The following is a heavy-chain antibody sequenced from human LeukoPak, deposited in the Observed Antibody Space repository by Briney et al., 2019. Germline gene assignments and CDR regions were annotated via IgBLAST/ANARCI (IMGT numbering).Heavy chain of an antibody. V-gene: IGHV1-2*02. J-gene: IGHJ4*02. CDR2: INPNSGGT. CDR1: GYTFTGYY. CDR3: ARGVGLFRYGGYQPTYYFDY. D-gene: IGHD5-12*01. Sequence: ASVKVSCKASGYTFTGYYMHWVRQAPGQGLEWMGWINPNSGGTNYAQKFQGRVTMTRDTSISTAYMELSRLRSDDTAVYYCARGVGLFRYGGYQPTYYFDYWGQGTLVTVSS.